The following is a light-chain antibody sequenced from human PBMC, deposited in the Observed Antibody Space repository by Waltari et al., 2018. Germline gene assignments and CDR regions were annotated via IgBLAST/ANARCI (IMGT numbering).Light chain of an antibody. J-gene: IGLJ2*01. CDR1: NSNIGAGYE. CDR2: SNT. Sequence: QSVLTQPPSVSGVPGQTVTIPCTGSNSNIGAGYEVHWYRQLPGTAPKVLVYSNTYRPSGVPDRFSGSRSGTSASLAITGLQAEDEADYYCQSFDSSLSGLVVFGGGTKLTVL. V-gene: IGLV1-40*01. CDR3: QSFDSSLSGLVV.